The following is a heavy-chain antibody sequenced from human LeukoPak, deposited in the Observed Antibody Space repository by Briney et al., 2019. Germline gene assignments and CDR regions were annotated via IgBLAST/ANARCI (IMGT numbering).Heavy chain of an antibody. CDR2: IIPIFGTA. CDR3: ARGGVIIPYALGP. V-gene: IGHV1-69*13. J-gene: IGHJ5*02. CDR1: GGTFSSYA. Sequence: ASVKVSCKASGGTFSSYAISWVRQAPGQGLEWMGGIIPIFGTANYAQKFQGRVTITADESTSTAYMELGSLRSEDTAVYYCARGGVIIPYALGPWGQGTLVTVSS. D-gene: IGHD3-10*01.